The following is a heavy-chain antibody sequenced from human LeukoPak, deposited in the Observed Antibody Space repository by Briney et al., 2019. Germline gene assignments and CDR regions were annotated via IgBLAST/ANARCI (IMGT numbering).Heavy chain of an antibody. CDR3: ARDVGFFDIDY. D-gene: IGHD3-9*01. CDR2: IHYSGST. Sequence: SETLSLTCIVSGGSISSTVSYWGWVRQPPGKGLEWIGSIHYSGSTYYIPSLKSRITISLDMSKNQYSLKLASVTAADTAVYYCARDVGFFDIDYWGQGILVTVSS. J-gene: IGHJ4*02. CDR1: GGSISSTVSY. V-gene: IGHV4-39*07.